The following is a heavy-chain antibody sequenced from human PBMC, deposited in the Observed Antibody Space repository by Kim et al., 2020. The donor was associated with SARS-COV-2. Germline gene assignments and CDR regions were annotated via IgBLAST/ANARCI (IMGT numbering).Heavy chain of an antibody. J-gene: IGHJ4*02. Sequence: ASVKVSCKASGYTFTTYAMCWLRQAPGQGLEWMGWINTNTGNPSYVRDFTGRFVFSVDTSVSTAYLEIRSLKVEDTAVYYCSRDVHVSVSYPLNYWGQGTLVTVSA. CDR3: SRDVHVSVSYPLNY. V-gene: IGHV7-4-1*02. CDR2: INTNTGNP. D-gene: IGHD3-10*01. CDR1: GYTFTTYA.